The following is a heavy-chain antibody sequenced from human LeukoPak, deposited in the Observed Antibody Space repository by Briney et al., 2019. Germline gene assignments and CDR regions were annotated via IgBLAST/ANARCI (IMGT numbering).Heavy chain of an antibody. D-gene: IGHD3-9*01. J-gene: IGHJ4*02. Sequence: SGTLSLTCAVYGGSFSGYYWSWIRQPPGKGLEWIGEINHSGSTNYNPSLKSRVTISVDTSKNQFSLKLSSVTAADTAVYYCARVGVSRYFDWLLGQGGLDYWGQGTLVTVSS. CDR2: INHSGST. V-gene: IGHV4-34*01. CDR3: ARVGVSRYFDWLLGQGGLDY. CDR1: GGSFSGYY.